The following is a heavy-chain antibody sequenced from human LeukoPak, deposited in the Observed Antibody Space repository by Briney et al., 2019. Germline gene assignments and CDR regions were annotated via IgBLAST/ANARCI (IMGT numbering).Heavy chain of an antibody. Sequence: PGRSLRLSCAASGFTFSNYGMHSVRQAPGKGLEWVAFISYDGSDKYYAGSVKGRFTISKDNSKNTLYLQMNSLRAVDTAVYYCAKGGYCSTTSCTPWGMDVWGQGTTVTVSS. CDR2: ISYDGSDK. D-gene: IGHD2-2*01. CDR1: GFTFSNYG. CDR3: AKGGYCSTTSCTPWGMDV. J-gene: IGHJ6*02. V-gene: IGHV3-30*18.